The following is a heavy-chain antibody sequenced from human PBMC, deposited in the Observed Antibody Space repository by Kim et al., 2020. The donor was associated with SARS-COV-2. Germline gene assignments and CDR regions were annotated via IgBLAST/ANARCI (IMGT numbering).Heavy chain of an antibody. CDR1: GFTFGDYA. J-gene: IGHJ6*02. V-gene: IGHV3-9*01. D-gene: IGHD6-19*01. CDR3: AKVPSAVAGNNGMDV. CDR2: ISWNSGSI. Sequence: GGSLRLSCAASGFTFGDYAMHWVRQAPGKGLEWVSGISWNSGSIGYADSVKGRFTISRDNAKNSLYLQMNSLRAEDTALYYCAKVPSAVAGNNGMDVWGQGTTVTVSS.